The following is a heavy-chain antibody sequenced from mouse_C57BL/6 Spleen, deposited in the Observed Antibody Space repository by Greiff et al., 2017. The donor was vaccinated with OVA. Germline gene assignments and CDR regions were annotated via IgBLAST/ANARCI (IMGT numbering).Heavy chain of an antibody. J-gene: IGHJ1*03. D-gene: IGHD1-1*01. Sequence: QVQLQQSGPELVKPGASVKLSCKASGYTFPSYDINWVKQRPGQGLEWIGWIYPRDGSTKYNEKFKGKATLTVYTSSSTAYMELHSLTSEDSAVYFCARRDYYGSSYTYFDVWGTGTTVTVSS. CDR2: IYPRDGST. CDR3: ARRDYYGSSYTYFDV. V-gene: IGHV1-85*01. CDR1: GYTFPSYD.